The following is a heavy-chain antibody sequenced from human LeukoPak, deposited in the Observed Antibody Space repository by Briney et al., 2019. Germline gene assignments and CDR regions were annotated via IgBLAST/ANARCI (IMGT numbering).Heavy chain of an antibody. J-gene: IGHJ4*02. CDR3: ARGFYDYIWGSYRQNTFDY. Sequence: GGSLRLSCAASGFTFSSYEMNWVRQAPGKGLEWVSYISSSGSTIYYADSVRGRFTISRDNAENSLYLQMNSLRAEDTAVYFCARGFYDYIWGSYRQNTFDYWGQGTLVTVSS. D-gene: IGHD3-16*02. CDR1: GFTFSSYE. CDR2: ISSSGSTI. V-gene: IGHV3-48*03.